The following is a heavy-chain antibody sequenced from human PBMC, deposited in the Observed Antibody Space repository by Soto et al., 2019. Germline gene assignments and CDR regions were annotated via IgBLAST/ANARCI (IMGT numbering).Heavy chain of an antibody. D-gene: IGHD5-18*01. J-gene: IGHJ4*02. CDR1: GFTFSDYY. CDR2: ISSSGSTI. CDR3: ARDMIYGYSYGYSGLDY. V-gene: IGHV3-11*01. Sequence: GGSLRLSCAASGFTFSDYYMSWIHQAPGKGLEWVSYISSSGSTIYYADSVKGRFTISRDNAKNSLYLQMNSLRAEDTAVYYCARDMIYGYSYGYSGLDYWGQGTLVTVSS.